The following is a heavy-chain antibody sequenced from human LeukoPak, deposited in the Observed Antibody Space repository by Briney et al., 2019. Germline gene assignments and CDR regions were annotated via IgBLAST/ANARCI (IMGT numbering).Heavy chain of an antibody. J-gene: IGHJ4*02. CDR3: ARTQRWRNVLRFLEWLYFDY. D-gene: IGHD3-3*01. V-gene: IGHV4-59*08. Sequence: SETLSLTCAVYGGSFSGYYWSWIRQPPGKGLEWIGYIYYSGSTNYNPSLKSRVTISVDTSKNQFSLKLSSVTAADTAVYYCARTQRWRNVLRFLEWLYFDYWGQGTLVTVSS. CDR2: IYYSGST. CDR1: GGSFSGYY.